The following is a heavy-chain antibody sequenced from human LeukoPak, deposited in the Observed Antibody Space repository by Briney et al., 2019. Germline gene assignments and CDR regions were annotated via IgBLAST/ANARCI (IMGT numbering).Heavy chain of an antibody. CDR3: ARGGILYDSSGYVDY. Sequence: ASVKVSCKASGYTFTGYYMHWVRQAPGQGLEWMGWINPNSGGTNYAQKFQGRVTMTRDTSISTAYMELSRLRSDGTAVYYCARGGILYDSSGYVDYWGQGTLVTVSS. V-gene: IGHV1-2*02. J-gene: IGHJ4*02. D-gene: IGHD3-22*01. CDR1: GYTFTGYY. CDR2: INPNSGGT.